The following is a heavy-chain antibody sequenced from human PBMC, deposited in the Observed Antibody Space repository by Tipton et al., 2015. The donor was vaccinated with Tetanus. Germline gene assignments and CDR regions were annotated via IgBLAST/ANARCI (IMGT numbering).Heavy chain of an antibody. J-gene: IGHJ5*02. Sequence: QLVQSGAEVKKPGASVKVSCKASGYTFKHYGVNWVRQAPGQGLEWMGWISPFNENVNYAEKFRGRLTMTTDRSTATVYMDLRSLKSGDTAIYYCARGRGLGPHEYLEHWGQGTLVTVS. CDR1: GYTFKHYG. V-gene: IGHV1-18*01. CDR2: ISPFNENV. CDR3: ARGRGLGPHEYLEH. D-gene: IGHD3/OR15-3a*01.